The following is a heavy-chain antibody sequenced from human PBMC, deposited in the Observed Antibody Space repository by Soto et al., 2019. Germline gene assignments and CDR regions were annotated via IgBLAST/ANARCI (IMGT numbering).Heavy chain of an antibody. CDR3: ARLYGDYGFDL. J-gene: IGHJ2*01. V-gene: IGHV4-39*01. D-gene: IGHD4-17*01. CDR2: IFYTGST. Sequence: QLQLQESGPGLVKPSETLSLTCTVSGGSISSSSYYWGWIRQPPGKGLKWIGSIFYTGSTYYNPSLKSRLTISVDTSKNQFSLKLSSVTAADTAVYYCARLYGDYGFDLWGRGTLVTVSS. CDR1: GGSISSSSYY.